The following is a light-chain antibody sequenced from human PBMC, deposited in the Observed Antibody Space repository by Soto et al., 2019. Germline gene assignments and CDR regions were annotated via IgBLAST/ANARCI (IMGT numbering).Light chain of an antibody. Sequence: QSALTQPASVSGSPGQSITISCTGSSGDVGHYNYVSWYQQHPGKAPKLMIYEVSNRPSGASNRFSGSKSGNTASLIISGLQAEDEADYYCTSYTTSRIWVFGGGTQLTVL. J-gene: IGLJ3*02. CDR2: EVS. CDR1: SGDVGHYNY. V-gene: IGLV2-14*01. CDR3: TSYTTSRIWV.